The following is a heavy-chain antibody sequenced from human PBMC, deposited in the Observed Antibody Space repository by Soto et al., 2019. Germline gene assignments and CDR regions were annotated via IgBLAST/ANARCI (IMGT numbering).Heavy chain of an antibody. CDR2: IYYSGST. D-gene: IGHD2-15*01. Sequence: QVQLQESGPGVVEPSQTLSLTCTVSDGSISSGDYYWSWIRQPPGKGLEWIGYIYYSGSTYYNPSLKSRVTISGDTSKNQFSLKLNSVTAADAAVYHCARVCYSGRMMDYWGQGTLVTVSS. V-gene: IGHV4-30-4*01. CDR1: DGSISSGDYY. J-gene: IGHJ4*02. CDR3: ARVCYSGRMMDY.